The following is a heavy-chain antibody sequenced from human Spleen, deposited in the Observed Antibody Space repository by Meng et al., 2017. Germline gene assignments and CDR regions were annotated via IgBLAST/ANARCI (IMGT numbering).Heavy chain of an antibody. D-gene: IGHD4-17*01. CDR1: GGSISSSNW. CDR2: IYHSGST. V-gene: IGHV4-4*02. CDR3: ARLDYGYYVYYYYYGMDV. Sequence: SETLSLTCAVSGGSISSSNWWSWVRQPPGKGLEWIGEIYHSGSTNYNPSLKSRVTISVDTSKNQFPLKPSSVTAADTAVYYCARLDYGYYVYYYYYGMDVWGQGTTVTVSS. J-gene: IGHJ6*02.